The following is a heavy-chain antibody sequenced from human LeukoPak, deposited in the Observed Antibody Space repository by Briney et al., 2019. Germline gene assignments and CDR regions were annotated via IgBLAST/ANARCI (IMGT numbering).Heavy chain of an antibody. Sequence: GGSLRLSCAASGFTFSSYDMHWVRQATGKGLEWVSAIGTAGDTYYPGSVKGRFTISRENAKNSLYLQMNSLRAGDTAVYYCARASVAGVAFDIWGQGTMVTVSS. J-gene: IGHJ3*02. CDR1: GFTFSSYD. CDR3: ARASVAGVAFDI. D-gene: IGHD6-19*01. V-gene: IGHV3-13*01. CDR2: IGTAGDT.